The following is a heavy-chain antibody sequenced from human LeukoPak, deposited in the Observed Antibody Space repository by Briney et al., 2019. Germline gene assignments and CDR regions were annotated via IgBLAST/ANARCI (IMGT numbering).Heavy chain of an antibody. Sequence: GGSLRLSCAASGFTFSDYYMSWIRQAPGKGLEWVSYISSSGSTIYYADSVKGRFTISRDNAKNSLYLQMNSLRAEDTAVYYCARADFEDSLPGYYYYYMDVWGKGTTVTVSS. CDR3: ARADFEDSLPGYYYYYMDV. D-gene: IGHD3-3*01. J-gene: IGHJ6*03. V-gene: IGHV3-11*01. CDR2: ISSSGSTI. CDR1: GFTFSDYY.